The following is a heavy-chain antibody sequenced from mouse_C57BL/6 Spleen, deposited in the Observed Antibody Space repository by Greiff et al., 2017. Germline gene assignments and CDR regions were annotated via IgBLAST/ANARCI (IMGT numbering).Heavy chain of an antibody. CDR3: ARIYYGNYWYFEV. Sequence: VQLQQSGAELVRPGTSVKMSCKASGYTFTNYWIGWAKQRPGHGLEWIGDIYPGGGYTNYNEKFKGKATLTADKSSSTAYMQFSSLTSEDSAIYYCARIYYGNYWYFEVWGTGTTVTVSS. D-gene: IGHD2-1*01. V-gene: IGHV1-63*01. J-gene: IGHJ1*03. CDR1: GYTFTNYW. CDR2: IYPGGGYT.